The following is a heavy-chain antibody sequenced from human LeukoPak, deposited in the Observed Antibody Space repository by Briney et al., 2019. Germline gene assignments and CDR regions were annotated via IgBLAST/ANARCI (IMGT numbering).Heavy chain of an antibody. CDR2: IIPIFGTA. V-gene: IGHV1-69*13. Sequence: ASVKASCKASGGTFSSYAISWVRQAPGQGLEWMGGIIPIFGTANYAQRFQGRVTITADESTSTAYMELSSLRSEDTAVYYCASIYPGDAFDIWGQGTMVTVPS. D-gene: IGHD3-10*01. CDR3: ASIYPGDAFDI. J-gene: IGHJ3*02. CDR1: GGTFSSYA.